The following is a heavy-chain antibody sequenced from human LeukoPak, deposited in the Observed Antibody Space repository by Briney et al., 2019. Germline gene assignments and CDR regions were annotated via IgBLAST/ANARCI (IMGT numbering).Heavy chain of an antibody. J-gene: IGHJ4*02. CDR3: ARYSNRYYFDF. CDR2: FDPEDGKT. D-gene: IGHD4-11*01. Sequence: GVSVKVSCKVSGYTLTELSMHWVRQAPGKGLEWMGGFDPEDGKTIYAQKFQGRVTMTEDTSTDTAYMELSSLRSEDTAVYFCARYSNRYYFDFWGQGTLATVSS. V-gene: IGHV1-24*01. CDR1: GYTLTELS.